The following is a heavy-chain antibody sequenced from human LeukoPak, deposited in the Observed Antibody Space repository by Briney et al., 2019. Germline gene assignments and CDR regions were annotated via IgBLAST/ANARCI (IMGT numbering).Heavy chain of an antibody. CDR1: GYTFGGYH. Sequence: ASVKVSCKASGYTFGGYHLHWVRQAPGQRPEWMGWINAGNGNTIYSQKFQGRVTITRDTSATTAYMELSSLRSEDTAVYYCARISWNSGDFDWGQGTLVTVSS. V-gene: IGHV1-3*01. J-gene: IGHJ4*02. CDR3: ARISWNSGDFD. CDR2: INAGNGNT. D-gene: IGHD4-17*01.